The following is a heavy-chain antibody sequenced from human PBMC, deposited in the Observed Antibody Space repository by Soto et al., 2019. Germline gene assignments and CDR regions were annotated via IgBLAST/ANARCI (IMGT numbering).Heavy chain of an antibody. CDR2: ISPNIGTT. CDR3: ARDQSFDRNYYYGIDV. V-gene: IGHV1-69*05. J-gene: IGHJ6*02. CDR1: GGTFSSYA. Sequence: GASVKVSWKASGGTFSSYAISWVRQAPGQGLEWMGGISPNIGTTNYAQKFQGRVTITTDAYTNTVYMELRSLRSDDTAVYYCARDQSFDRNYYYGIDVWGQGTTVTVSS.